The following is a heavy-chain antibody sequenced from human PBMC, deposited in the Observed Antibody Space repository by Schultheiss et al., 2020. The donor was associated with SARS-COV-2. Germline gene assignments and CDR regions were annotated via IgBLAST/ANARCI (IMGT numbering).Heavy chain of an antibody. V-gene: IGHV4-4*02. CDR3: ATTKPGPYYYYGMDV. Sequence: SETLSLTCAVSGGSISSSNWWSWVRQPPGKGLEWIGYIYYSGSTNYNPSLKSRVTISVDTSKNQFSLKLSSVTAADTAVYYCATTKPGPYYYYGMDVWGQGTTVTVSS. J-gene: IGHJ6*02. D-gene: IGHD2-8*01. CDR2: IYYSGST. CDR1: GGSISSSNW.